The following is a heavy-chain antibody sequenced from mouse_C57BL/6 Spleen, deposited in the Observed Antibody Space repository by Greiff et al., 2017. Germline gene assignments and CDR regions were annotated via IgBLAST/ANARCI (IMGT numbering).Heavy chain of an antibody. V-gene: IGHV1-55*01. Sequence: VQLQQPGAELVKPGASVKMSCKASGYTFTSYWITWVKQRPGQGLEWIGDIYPGCGSTNYNEKFKSKATLTVDTSSSTAYMQLSSLTSEDSAVYYCARREVITTVVTDYWGQGTTLTVSS. D-gene: IGHD1-1*01. CDR3: ARREVITTVVTDY. CDR2: IYPGCGST. CDR1: GYTFTSYW. J-gene: IGHJ2*01.